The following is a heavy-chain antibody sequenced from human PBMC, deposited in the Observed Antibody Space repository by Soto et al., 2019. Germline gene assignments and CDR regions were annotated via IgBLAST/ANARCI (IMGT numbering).Heavy chain of an antibody. V-gene: IGHV4-59*01. CDR1: GGSISSYY. J-gene: IGHJ4*02. CDR2: IYYTGYT. D-gene: IGHD3-10*01. CDR3: ARVKWFGESGFDY. Sequence: QLQLQESGPGLVKPSETLSLTCTVSGGSISSYYWSWIRQPPGKGLEWIGYIYYTGYTNYNPSLKSRVXXSXDXSTHQFSLNVSSVTAADTAVYYWARVKWFGESGFDYWGQGTLVTVSS.